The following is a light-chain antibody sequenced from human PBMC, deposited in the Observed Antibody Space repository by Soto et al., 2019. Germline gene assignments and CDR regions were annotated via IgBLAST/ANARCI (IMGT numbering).Light chain of an antibody. CDR1: SSNIGNNY. Sequence: QSVLTQPPSVSAAPGQKVTISCSGSSSNIGNNYVSWYQQLPGPAPKLLIYDNNKRPSGIPDRFSGSKSGTSATLGITGLQTGYEADYYCGTWDSSLSAYVFGTGTKLIVL. V-gene: IGLV1-51*01. CDR2: DNN. CDR3: GTWDSSLSAYV. J-gene: IGLJ1*01.